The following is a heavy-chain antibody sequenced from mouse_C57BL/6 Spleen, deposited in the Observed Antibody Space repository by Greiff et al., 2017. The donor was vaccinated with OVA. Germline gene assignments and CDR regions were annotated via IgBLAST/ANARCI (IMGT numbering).Heavy chain of an antibody. CDR1: GYAFSSSW. J-gene: IGHJ2*01. CDR3: ANDYDERDLDY. CDR2: IYPGDGDT. Sequence: QVQLQQSGPELVKPGASVKISCKASGYAFSSSWMNWVKQRPGKGLEWIGRIYPGDGDTNYNGKFKGKATLTADKSSSTAYMQLSSLTSEDSAVYFCANDYDERDLDYWGQGTTLTVSS. V-gene: IGHV1-82*01. D-gene: IGHD2-4*01.